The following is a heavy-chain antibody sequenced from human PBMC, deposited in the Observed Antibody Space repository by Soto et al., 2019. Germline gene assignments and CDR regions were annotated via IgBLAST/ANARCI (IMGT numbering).Heavy chain of an antibody. CDR1: GYTFTSYG. D-gene: IGHD2-15*01. Sequence: QVQLVQSGAEVKKPGASVKVSCKASGYTFTSYGISWVRQAPGQGLEWMGWISAYNGNTNYAQKLQGRVTMTTDTSTSTAYMELRSLRSDDTAVYYCARDTGKGYCSGGSCFAHPNFDYWGQGTLVTVSS. J-gene: IGHJ4*02. V-gene: IGHV1-18*01. CDR2: ISAYNGNT. CDR3: ARDTGKGYCSGGSCFAHPNFDY.